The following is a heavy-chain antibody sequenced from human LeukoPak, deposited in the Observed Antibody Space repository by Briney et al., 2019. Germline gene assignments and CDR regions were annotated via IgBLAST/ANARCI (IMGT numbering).Heavy chain of an antibody. CDR2: ISGDGSSK. D-gene: IGHD4-23*01. Sequence: GGSLRLSCAASGFTFSSDWMHWVRQAPGKGLVWVSRISGDGSSKTYADSVKGRFTISRDNAKNTLYLQMNSLRAEDTAVYYCARVNYGGNFDYWRQGTLVTVSA. CDR3: ARVNYGGNFDY. J-gene: IGHJ4*02. V-gene: IGHV3-74*01. CDR1: GFTFSSDW.